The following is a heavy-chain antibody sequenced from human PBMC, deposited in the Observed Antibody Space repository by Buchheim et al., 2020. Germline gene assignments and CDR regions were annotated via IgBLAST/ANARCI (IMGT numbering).Heavy chain of an antibody. CDR1: GFTFSSYG. CDR2: ISYDGSNK. D-gene: IGHD4-17*01. J-gene: IGHJ4*02. V-gene: IGHV3-30*18. Sequence: QVQLVESGGGVVQPGRSLRLSCAASGFTFSSYGMHWVRQAPGKGLEWVAVISYDGSNKYYADSVKGRFTISRDNSKNTLYLQMNSLRAEDTAVYYCAKGDYRNTVTTSVDYWGQGTL. CDR3: AKGDYRNTVTTSVDY.